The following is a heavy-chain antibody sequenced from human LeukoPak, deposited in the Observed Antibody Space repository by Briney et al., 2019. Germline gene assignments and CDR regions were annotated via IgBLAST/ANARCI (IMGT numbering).Heavy chain of an antibody. D-gene: IGHD1-26*01. Sequence: ASVKVSCKASGYTFTSYYMHWVRQAPGQGLEWMGRIDPNSGGTDYAQKFQGRVTMTRDTSIRTAYMELSVLRSDDTATYYCMTGDTGTYGYWGQGTLVIVSS. V-gene: IGHV1-2*06. CDR3: MTGDTGTYGY. CDR1: GYTFTSYY. CDR2: IDPNSGGT. J-gene: IGHJ4*02.